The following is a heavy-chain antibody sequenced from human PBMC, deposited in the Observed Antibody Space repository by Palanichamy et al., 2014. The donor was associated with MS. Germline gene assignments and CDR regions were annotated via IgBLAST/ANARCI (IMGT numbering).Heavy chain of an antibody. J-gene: IGHJ3*02. CDR1: GGSISSSSYY. Sequence: QLQLQESGPGLVKPSETLSLTCTVSGGSISSSSYYWGWIRQPPGKGLEWIGSIYYSGSTYYNPSLKSRVTISVDTSKNQFSLKLSSVTAADTAVYYCARRGRDSGYDWTAAFDIWGQGTMVTVSS. CDR2: IYYSGST. D-gene: IGHD5-12*01. CDR3: ARRGRDSGYDWTAAFDI. V-gene: IGHV4-39*01.